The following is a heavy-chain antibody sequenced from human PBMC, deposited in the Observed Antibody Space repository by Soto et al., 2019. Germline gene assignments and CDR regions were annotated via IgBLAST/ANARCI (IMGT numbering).Heavy chain of an antibody. Sequence: GGSLRLSCAASGFTFSSYAMSWVRQAPGKGLEWVSAISGSGGSTYYADSVKGRFTISRDNSKNTLYLQMNSLRAEDTAVYYCAKDLFNTYSSGLNWFDPWGQGTLVTVSS. V-gene: IGHV3-23*01. CDR3: AKDLFNTYSSGLNWFDP. J-gene: IGHJ5*02. D-gene: IGHD6-19*01. CDR1: GFTFSSYA. CDR2: ISGSGGST.